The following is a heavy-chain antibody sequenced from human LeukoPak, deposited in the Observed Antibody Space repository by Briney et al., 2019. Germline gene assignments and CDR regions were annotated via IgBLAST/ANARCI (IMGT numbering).Heavy chain of an antibody. CDR1: GDSISNYF. D-gene: IGHD2-2*01. CDR2: FYHTGST. V-gene: IGHV4-59*12. CDR3: AREATDCSSTSCSRDY. J-gene: IGHJ4*02. Sequence: PSETLSLTCTVSGDSISNYFWTWIRQPPGKGLEWIGFFYHTGSTNYNPSLKSRVSISMSGNQFSLKLSSVTAADTAVYYCAREATDCSSTSCSRDYWGQGTLVTVSS.